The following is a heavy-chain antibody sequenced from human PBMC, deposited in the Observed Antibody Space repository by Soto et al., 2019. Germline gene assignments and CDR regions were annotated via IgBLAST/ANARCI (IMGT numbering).Heavy chain of an antibody. V-gene: IGHV3-33*01. Sequence: GGSLRLSCAASGFTFSSYGMHWVRQAPGKGLEWVAVIWYDGSNKYYADSVKGRFTISRDNSKNTLYLQMNSLRAEDTAVYYCARDRGGSSGSYYRNYYYYGMDVWGQGTTVTVSS. CDR3: ARDRGGSSGSYYRNYYYYGMDV. D-gene: IGHD3-10*01. J-gene: IGHJ6*02. CDR2: IWYDGSNK. CDR1: GFTFSSYG.